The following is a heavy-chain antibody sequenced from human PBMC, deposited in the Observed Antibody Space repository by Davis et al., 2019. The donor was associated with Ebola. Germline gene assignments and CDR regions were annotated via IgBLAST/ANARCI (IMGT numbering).Heavy chain of an antibody. CDR1: GGSISSYY. CDR3: GREAYYYDSSGYHRGGVDY. CDR2: IYYSEST. D-gene: IGHD3-22*01. J-gene: IGHJ4*02. V-gene: IGHV4-59*01. Sequence: MPSETLSLTCTVSGGSISSYYWSWLRQPPGKALAWSGYIYYSESTNYNPSLKSRVTISVNTSNTQFSLMLSSVTAADTAVYYCGREAYYYDSSGYHRGGVDYWGQGTLVTVSS.